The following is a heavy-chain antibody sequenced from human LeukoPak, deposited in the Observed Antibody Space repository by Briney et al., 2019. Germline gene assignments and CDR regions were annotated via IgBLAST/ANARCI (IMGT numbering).Heavy chain of an antibody. D-gene: IGHD5-12*01. J-gene: IGHJ4*02. CDR3: ARGQSGYSGYDIFDY. V-gene: IGHV3-30*04. CDR1: GFTFNNYA. Sequence: PGGSLRLSCAASGFTFNNYAMHWVRQAPGKGLEWVTIISYDGSNKNYADSVKGRFTISRDNSKNTLYLQMNSLRTEDTAVYYCARGQSGYSGYDIFDYWGQGTLVTVSS. CDR2: ISYDGSNK.